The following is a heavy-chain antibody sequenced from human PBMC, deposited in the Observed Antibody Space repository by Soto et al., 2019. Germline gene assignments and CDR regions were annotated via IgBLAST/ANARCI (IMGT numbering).Heavy chain of an antibody. CDR1: GGTFSSYA. V-gene: IGHV1-69*13. CDR2: IIPIFGTA. D-gene: IGHD6-19*01. Sequence: STVKVSCKASGGTFSSYAISWVRQAPGQGLEWMGGIIPIFGTANYAQKFQGRVTITADESTSTAYMELSSLRSEDTAVYYCARTPVKNIAVAVRNWGYYYDGMDVWGQGTTVTVS. J-gene: IGHJ6*02. CDR3: ARTPVKNIAVAVRNWGYYYDGMDV.